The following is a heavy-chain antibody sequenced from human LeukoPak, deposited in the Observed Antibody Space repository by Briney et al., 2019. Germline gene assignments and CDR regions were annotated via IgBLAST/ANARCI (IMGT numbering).Heavy chain of an antibody. CDR2: ISGSGVST. V-gene: IGHV3-23*01. Sequence: GGSLRLSCAASGFTFSSYAMSWVRRAPGKGLEWVSGISGSGVSTYYADSVKGRFTISRDNFKNTLNLQMNSLRAEDTAVYYCAKDPHLNYAHYFDYWGQGTLVTVSS. CDR1: GFTFSSYA. CDR3: AKDPHLNYAHYFDY. J-gene: IGHJ4*02. D-gene: IGHD3-16*01.